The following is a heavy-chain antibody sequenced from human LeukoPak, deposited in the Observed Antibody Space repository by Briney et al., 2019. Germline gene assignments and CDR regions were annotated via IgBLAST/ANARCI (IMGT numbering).Heavy chain of an antibody. J-gene: IGHJ6*03. V-gene: IGHV1-69*13. Sequence: SVKVSCKASGGTFNTHPINWVRQAPGHGLEWMGGIIPIFGTADYAQKFQGRVTITADESTSTAYMELSSLRSEDTAVYYCARHYYYDSSGYSLWYYYYYMDVWGKGTTVTVSS. CDR1: GGTFNTHP. CDR3: ARHYYYDSSGYSLWYYYYYMDV. CDR2: IIPIFGTA. D-gene: IGHD3-22*01.